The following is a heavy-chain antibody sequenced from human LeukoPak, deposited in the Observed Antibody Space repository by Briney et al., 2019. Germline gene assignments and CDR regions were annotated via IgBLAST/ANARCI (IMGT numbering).Heavy chain of an antibody. CDR2: ITTSSSDV. D-gene: IGHD1-20*01. CDR1: GFTFSSYF. J-gene: IGHJ4*02. CDR3: ARALTGIPYYFDY. Sequence: GGSLRLSCAASGFTFSSYFMNWVRQAPGKGLEWVSSITTSSSDVYYADSLRGRFTISRDNAKNSLFLQMNGLRAEDTAVYYCARALTGIPYYFDYWGQGSLVTVSS. V-gene: IGHV3-21*01.